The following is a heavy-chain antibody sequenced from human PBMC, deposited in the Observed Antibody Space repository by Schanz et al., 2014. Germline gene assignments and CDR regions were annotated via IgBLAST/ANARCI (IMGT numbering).Heavy chain of an antibody. CDR2: MYINSGST. CDR3: ARDGGRDGYNLAFDV. D-gene: IGHD5-12*01. V-gene: IGHV3-53*01. CDR1: GFTVNTNY. J-gene: IGHJ3*01. Sequence: EVQLVESGGGLIQPGGSLRLSCAVSGFTVNTNYMSWVRQAPGKGLEWISSMYINSGSTQYADSVKGRFIISRDSSKNXLCLQMNSLRAEDTTVYFCARDGGRDGYNLAFDVWGQGTLVTVSS.